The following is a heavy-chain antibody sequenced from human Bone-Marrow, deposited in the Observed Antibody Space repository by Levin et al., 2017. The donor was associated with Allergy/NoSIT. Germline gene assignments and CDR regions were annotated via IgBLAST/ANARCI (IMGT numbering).Heavy chain of an antibody. V-gene: IGHV4-31*03. D-gene: IGHD1-1*01. CDR2: ISYRGST. CDR1: GGSISSSGYH. Sequence: SETLSLTCTVSGGSISSSGYHWTWIRQYPNKGLEWIGYISYRGSTYFNPSLKSRLTMSIDTSEQHFSLNLTSVSAADTAICYCARLDGYSFDYWGQGALVTVSS. CDR3: ARLDGYSFDY. J-gene: IGHJ4*02.